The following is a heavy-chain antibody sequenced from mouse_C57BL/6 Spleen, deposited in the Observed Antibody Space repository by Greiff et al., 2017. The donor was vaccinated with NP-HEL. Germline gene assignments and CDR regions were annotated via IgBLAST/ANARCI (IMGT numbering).Heavy chain of an antibody. V-gene: IGHV1-18*01. CDR1: GYTFTDYN. CDR3: ARSHKRGYYAMDY. J-gene: IGHJ4*01. CDR2: INPNNGGT. Sequence: VQLQQSGPELVKPGASVKIPCKASGYTFTDYNMDWVKQSHGKSLEWIGDINPNNGGTIYNQKFKGKATLTVDKSSSTAYMELRSLTSEDTAVYYCARSHKRGYYAMDYWGQGTSVTVSS.